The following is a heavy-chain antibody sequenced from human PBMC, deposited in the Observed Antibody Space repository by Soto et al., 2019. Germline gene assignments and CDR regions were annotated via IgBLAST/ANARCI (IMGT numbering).Heavy chain of an antibody. D-gene: IGHD5-18*01. J-gene: IGHJ6*02. Sequence: QVQLVESGGGVVQPGRSLRLSCAASGFTFSGYGMHWVRQAPGKGLEWVAVISYDATNKYYADSVKGRFTISRDNSTTTLDLQMNSLRAEDTAVYYCAKGGDGYHPISYYYGMDVWGQGTTVTVSS. CDR1: GFTFSGYG. V-gene: IGHV3-30*18. CDR3: AKGGDGYHPISYYYGMDV. CDR2: ISYDATNK.